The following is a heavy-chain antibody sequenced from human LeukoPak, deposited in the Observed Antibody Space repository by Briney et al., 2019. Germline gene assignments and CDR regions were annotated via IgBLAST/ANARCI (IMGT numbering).Heavy chain of an antibody. CDR1: GFTFSSYG. D-gene: IGHD6-19*01. CDR3: ARVFYVVQWLSPAGDY. V-gene: IGHV3-30*19. CDR2: ISYDGYNK. Sequence: GGSLRLSCAASGFTFSSYGMRWVRQAPGKGLEWVAIISYDGYNKYYADSVKGRFSISRDNSKNTLYLQMNSLRPEDTAVYYCARVFYVVQWLSPAGDYWGQGTLVTVSA. J-gene: IGHJ4*02.